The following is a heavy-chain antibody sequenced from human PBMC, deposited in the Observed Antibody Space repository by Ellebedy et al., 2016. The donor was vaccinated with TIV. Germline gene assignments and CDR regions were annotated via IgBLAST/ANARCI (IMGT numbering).Heavy chain of an antibody. V-gene: IGHV3-7*01. J-gene: IGHJ4*02. CDR2: IKEDGSAI. D-gene: IGHD2-15*01. CDR3: ARAIGAGDGK. CDR1: GFTFSTYG. Sequence: GGSLRLXCAASGFTFSTYGMSWVRQAPGKGLEWVANIKEDGSAIYYVDSVKGRFTISRDNAKNSLYLQMNSLRTEDTAVYYCARAIGAGDGKWGQGALVTVSS.